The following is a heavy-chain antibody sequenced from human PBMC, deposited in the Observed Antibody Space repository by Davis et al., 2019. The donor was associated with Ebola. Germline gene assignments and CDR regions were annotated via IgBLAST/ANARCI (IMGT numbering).Heavy chain of an antibody. J-gene: IGHJ4*02. CDR1: GFTFSSFA. CDR3: ARRRDGFD. CDR2: ISNDGNIK. Sequence: GESLKISCAASGFTFSSFAIQWVRQAPGKGLEWVAVISNDGNIKYYADSVKGRFIISRDNSKNTLYLQMNSLRAEDTAVYYCARRRDGFDWGQGTLVTVSS. D-gene: IGHD5-24*01. V-gene: IGHV3-30-3*01.